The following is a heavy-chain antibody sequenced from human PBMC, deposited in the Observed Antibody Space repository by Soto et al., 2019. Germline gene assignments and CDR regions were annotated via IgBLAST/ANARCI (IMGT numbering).Heavy chain of an antibody. CDR3: AREIVTAGGKNYFDP. J-gene: IGHJ5*02. CDR1: GGTLASSHW. D-gene: IGHD2-21*02. Sequence: KPXXTLSLPCGVSGGTLASSHWWSWVLQSPVGGLEWIGNFYHTGDTNFNPSLQSRVTISVDKSNNQFSLRLNSLTAADTAVYFCAREIVTAGGKNYFDPWGPGTLGPVSS. V-gene: IGHV4-4*01. CDR2: FYHTGDT.